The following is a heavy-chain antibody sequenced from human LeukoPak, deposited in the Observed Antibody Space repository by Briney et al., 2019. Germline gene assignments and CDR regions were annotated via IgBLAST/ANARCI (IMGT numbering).Heavy chain of an antibody. Sequence: GESLKISCKGSGYSFTSYWIGWVRQMPGKGLEWMGMIYPGDSDTRYSPSLQGQVTISADTSISTAYLQWSSLKASDTAMYYCARHVVSGYSYGHDAFDFWGQVTMVTVSS. J-gene: IGHJ3*01. CDR2: IYPGDSDT. CDR3: ARHVVSGYSYGHDAFDF. D-gene: IGHD5-18*01. V-gene: IGHV5-51*01. CDR1: GYSFTSYW.